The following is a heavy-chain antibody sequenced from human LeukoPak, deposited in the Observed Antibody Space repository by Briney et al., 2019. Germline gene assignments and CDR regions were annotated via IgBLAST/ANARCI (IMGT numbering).Heavy chain of an antibody. CDR1: GFTFSNYA. CDR2: ISGSGGST. D-gene: IGHD2-15*01. J-gene: IGHJ4*02. Sequence: GGSLRLSCAASGFTFSNYAMSWVRQAPGKGLEWVSVISGSGGSTYYADSVKGRFTISRDNSKNTLFLQMNSLRAEDTAVYYCAKGILSVNDYWGQGTLATVSS. CDR3: AKGILSVNDY. V-gene: IGHV3-23*01.